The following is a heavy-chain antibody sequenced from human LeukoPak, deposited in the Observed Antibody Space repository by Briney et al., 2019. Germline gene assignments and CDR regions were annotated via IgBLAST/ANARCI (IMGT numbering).Heavy chain of an antibody. CDR1: GYTFTSLD. CDR2: MNPKNGNT. V-gene: IGHV1-8*03. Sequence: ASVKVSCKASGYTFTSLDISWVRQANGQGLEWLGWMNPKNGNTGYAQKFRGRVTITRDTSESIAYMELSGLRSDDTAVYYCARVHPGYKSAFLRAFDMWGQGTMVIVSS. D-gene: IGHD1-14*01. CDR3: ARVHPGYKSAFLRAFDM. J-gene: IGHJ3*02.